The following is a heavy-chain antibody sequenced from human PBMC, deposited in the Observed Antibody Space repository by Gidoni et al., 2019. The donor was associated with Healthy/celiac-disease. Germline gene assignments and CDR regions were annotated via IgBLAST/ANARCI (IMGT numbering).Heavy chain of an antibody. V-gene: IGHV3-30*04. CDR3: ARESRAAGTFDY. CDR2: ISYDGSNK. Sequence: QVQPVESGGGVVQPGRSLRLFCAASGFTFSSYAMHWVRQAPGKGLEWVAVISYDGSNKYYADSVKGRFTISRDNSKNTLYLQMNSLRAEDTAVYYCARESRAAGTFDYWGQGTLVTVSS. D-gene: IGHD6-13*01. J-gene: IGHJ4*02. CDR1: GFTFSSYA.